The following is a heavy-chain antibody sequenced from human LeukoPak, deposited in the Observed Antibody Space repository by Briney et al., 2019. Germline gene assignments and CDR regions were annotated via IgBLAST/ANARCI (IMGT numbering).Heavy chain of an antibody. Sequence: GASVKVSCKVSGYTLTELSMHWVRQAPGKGLEWMGGFDPEDGETIYAQKFQGRVTMTEDTSTDTAYVELSSLRSEDTAVYYCATATARGYDPPYFDYWGQGTLVTVSS. D-gene: IGHD5-12*01. CDR1: GYTLTELS. J-gene: IGHJ4*02. CDR2: FDPEDGET. V-gene: IGHV1-24*01. CDR3: ATATARGYDPPYFDY.